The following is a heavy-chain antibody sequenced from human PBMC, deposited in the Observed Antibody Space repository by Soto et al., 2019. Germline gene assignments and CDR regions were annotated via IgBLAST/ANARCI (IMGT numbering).Heavy chain of an antibody. V-gene: IGHV4-30-2*01. J-gene: IGHJ4*02. CDR2: IYHSGST. CDR1: GGSISSRGYC. D-gene: IGHD3-22*01. CDR3: ARQRDYYDTSGDSYFDY. Sequence: SETLPLTWAVSGGSISSRGYCWSLIRQPPGKGLEWIGYIYHSGSTYYNPSLKSRVTISVDRSKNQFSLKLSSVTAADTAVYYCARQRDYYDTSGDSYFDYWGQGTLVTVSS.